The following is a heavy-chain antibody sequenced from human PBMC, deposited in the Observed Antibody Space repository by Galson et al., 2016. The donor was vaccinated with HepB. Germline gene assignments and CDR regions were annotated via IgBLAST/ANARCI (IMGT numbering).Heavy chain of an antibody. J-gene: IGHJ4*02. CDR1: GVSFSGSV. V-gene: IGHV3-73*01. CDR2: MRTEDNNYAT. D-gene: IGHD3-16*01. CDR3: TTLGGEILSRDY. Sequence: SLRLSCAASGVSFSGSVMHWVRQASGKGLEWLALMRTEDNNYATAYAASVKGRFTISRDDSKNTASLQINSLKTDDTAIYYCTTLGGEILSRDYWGQGTLVTVSS.